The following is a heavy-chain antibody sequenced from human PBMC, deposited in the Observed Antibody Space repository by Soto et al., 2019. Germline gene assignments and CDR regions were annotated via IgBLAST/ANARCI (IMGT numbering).Heavy chain of an antibody. V-gene: IGHV4-34*01. CDR3: ARLGGYYQAFDY. D-gene: IGHD3-22*01. CDR1: GGSFSGYY. J-gene: IGHJ4*01. CDR2: INHSGST. Sequence: SDTLSLTCAVYGGSFSGYYWAWIRQPPGTGLEWIGEINHSGSTNYNPSLRSRVAISLDASKSQFSLNLTSVTAADTAVYFCARLGGYYQAFDYWGPGALVTVSS.